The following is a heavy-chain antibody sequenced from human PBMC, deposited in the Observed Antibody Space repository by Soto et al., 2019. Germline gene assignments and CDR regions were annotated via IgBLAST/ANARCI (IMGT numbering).Heavy chain of an antibody. CDR3: ARDKGSSWLGNYYYYGMDV. CDR1: GYTFTGYY. CDR2: INPNSGGT. J-gene: IGHJ6*02. V-gene: IGHV1-2*04. Sequence: ASVKVSCKASGYTFTGYYMHWVRQAPRQGLEWMGWINPNSGGTNYAQKFQGWVTMTRDTSISTAYMELSRLRSDDTAVYYCARDKGSSWLGNYYYYGMDVWGQGTTVTVSS. D-gene: IGHD6-13*01.